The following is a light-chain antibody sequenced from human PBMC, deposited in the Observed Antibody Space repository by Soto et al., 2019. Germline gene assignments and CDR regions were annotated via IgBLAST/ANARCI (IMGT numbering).Light chain of an antibody. CDR3: QQYGSSPPWT. Sequence: EIVLTQSPGTLSLSPGERATLSCRAGQRVGTSFLAWYQQKPGQAPRLLIYDASNRATGIPDRFSGSGSGTDFTLTISRLEPEDFAVYYCQQYGSSPPWTFGQGTKVEIK. J-gene: IGKJ1*01. CDR1: QRVGTSF. V-gene: IGKV3-20*01. CDR2: DAS.